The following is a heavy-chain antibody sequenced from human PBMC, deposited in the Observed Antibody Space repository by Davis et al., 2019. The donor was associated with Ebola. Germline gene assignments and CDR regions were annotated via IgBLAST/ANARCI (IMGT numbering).Heavy chain of an antibody. CDR1: GGSISSRSYY. CDR2: IYYTGST. CDR3: ATPIGYCSGCSCYPDFGY. V-gene: IGHV4-39*01. J-gene: IGHJ4*02. Sequence: SETLSLTCPLSGGSISSRSYYWGWIRQPPGKGLEWFGCIYYTGSTYSNSSLKCRVTITVDTSKNQFSLKLSSVPAADTAVYYCATPIGYCSGCSCYPDFGYWGQGTLVTVSS. D-gene: IGHD2-15*01.